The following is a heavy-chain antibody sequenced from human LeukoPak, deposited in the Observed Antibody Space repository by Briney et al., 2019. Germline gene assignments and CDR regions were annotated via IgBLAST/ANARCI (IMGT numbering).Heavy chain of an antibody. V-gene: IGHV4-30-2*01. D-gene: IGHD1-7*01. CDR2: SYHGGST. J-gene: IGHJ4*02. CDR3: ARDLGAGTYYFDY. CDR1: GDSMSSSRFS. Sequence: SQTLSLTCDVSGDSMSSSRFSWSWIRQTPGKGLEWIGYSYHGGSTHYNPSLKSRVTMSVDTSKNQFSLKLSSVTAADTAVYYCARDLGAGTYYFDYWGQGTLVTVSS.